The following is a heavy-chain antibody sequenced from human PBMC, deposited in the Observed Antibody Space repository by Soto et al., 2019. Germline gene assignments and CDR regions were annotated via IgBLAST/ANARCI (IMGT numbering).Heavy chain of an antibody. CDR3: ARSLGAYCGGDCYWPLDY. V-gene: IGHV1-69*13. CDR2: IIPIFGTA. D-gene: IGHD2-21*02. CDR1: GGTFSSYA. Sequence: SVKVSCKASGGTFSSYAISWVRQAPGQGLEWMGGIIPIFGTANYAQKFQGRVTITADESTSTAYMELSSLRSEDTAVYYCARSLGAYCGGDCYWPLDYWGQGTLVTVYS. J-gene: IGHJ4*02.